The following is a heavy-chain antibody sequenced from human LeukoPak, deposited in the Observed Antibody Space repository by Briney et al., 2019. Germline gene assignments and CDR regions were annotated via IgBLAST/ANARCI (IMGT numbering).Heavy chain of an antibody. D-gene: IGHD3-9*01. CDR3: ARDESLRILDY. J-gene: IGHJ4*02. CDR1: GGSFSGYY. CDR2: INHSGST. V-gene: IGHV4-34*01. Sequence: PSETLSLTCAVYGGSFSGYYRSWIRQPPGKGLEWIGEINHSGSTNYNPSLKSRVTISVDRSKNQFSLKLSSVTAADTAVYYCARDESLRILDYWGQGTLVTVSS.